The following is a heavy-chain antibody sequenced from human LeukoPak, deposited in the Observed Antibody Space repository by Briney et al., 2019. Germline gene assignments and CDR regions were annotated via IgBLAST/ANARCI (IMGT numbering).Heavy chain of an antibody. Sequence: ASVKVSCKTSGYTFTTYDINWVRQATGQGLEWMGWMNTNSGNTGYAQKFQGRVTMTRNTSISTAYMELSSLRSEDTAVYYCARRRDLGTRISDYWGQGTLVTVSS. D-gene: IGHD2-2*01. CDR3: ARRRDLGTRISDY. J-gene: IGHJ4*02. CDR2: MNTNSGNT. CDR1: GYTFTTYD. V-gene: IGHV1-8*01.